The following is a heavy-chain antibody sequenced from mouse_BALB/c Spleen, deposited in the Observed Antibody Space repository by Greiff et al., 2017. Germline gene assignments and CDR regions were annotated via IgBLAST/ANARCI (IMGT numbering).Heavy chain of an antibody. J-gene: IGHJ4*01. D-gene: IGHD2-14*01. CDR2: IYPGDGDT. CDR3: ARSYRSYAMDY. V-gene: IGHV1-87*01. CDR1: GYTFTSYW. Sequence: QVQLQQSGAELARPGASVKLSCKASGYTFTSYWMQWVKQRPGQGLEWIGAIYPGDGDTRYTQKFKGKATLTADKSSSTAYMQLSSLASEDSAVYYCARSYRSYAMDYWGQGTSVTVSS.